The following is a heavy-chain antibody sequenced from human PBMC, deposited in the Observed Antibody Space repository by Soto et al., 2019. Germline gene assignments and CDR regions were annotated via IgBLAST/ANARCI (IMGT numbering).Heavy chain of an antibody. CDR1: GGTFSSYA. CDR3: ALSNEGGVYYYYGMDV. CDR2: IIPIFGTA. D-gene: IGHD1-1*01. J-gene: IGHJ6*02. V-gene: IGHV1-69*12. Sequence: QVQLVQSGAEVKKPGSSVKVSCKASGGTFSSYAISWVRQAPGQGLEWMGGIIPIFGTANYAQKFQGRVKITADESTSTAYMELSRLRSEDTAVYYCALSNEGGVYYYYGMDVWGQGTTVTVSS.